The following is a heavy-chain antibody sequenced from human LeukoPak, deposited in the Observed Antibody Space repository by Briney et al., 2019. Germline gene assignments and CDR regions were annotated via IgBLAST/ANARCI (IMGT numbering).Heavy chain of an antibody. CDR2: IKQDGSEK. CDR3: ARDGYYYDSSGYTDY. Sequence: GGSLRLSCAASGFTFSNCAMSWVRQAPGKGLEWVANIKQDGSEKYYVDSVKGRFTISRDNAKNSLYLQMNSLRAEDTAVYYCARDGYYYDSSGYTDYWGQGTLVTVSS. V-gene: IGHV3-7*05. D-gene: IGHD3-22*01. J-gene: IGHJ4*02. CDR1: GFTFSNCA.